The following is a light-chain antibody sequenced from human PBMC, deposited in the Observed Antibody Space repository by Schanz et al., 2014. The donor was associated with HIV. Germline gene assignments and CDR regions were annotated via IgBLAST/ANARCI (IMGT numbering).Light chain of an antibody. Sequence: IQLTQSPSSLSAFVGDRVTITCRASQGISSYLAWYQQKPGKAPKLLIYGAFSLQRGVPSRFSGSGSGTDFTLTISSLQPEDVATYFCQQTNTFLSLSFGRGTKVEIK. CDR1: QGISSY. CDR2: GAF. J-gene: IGKJ4*01. CDR3: QQTNTFLSLS. V-gene: IGKV1-12*01.